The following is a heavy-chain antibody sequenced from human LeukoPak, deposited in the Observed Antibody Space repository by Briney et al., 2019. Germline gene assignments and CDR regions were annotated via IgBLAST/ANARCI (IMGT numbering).Heavy chain of an antibody. CDR3: ARVKRTAAAGDKPFNY. CDR1: GYTFTSYD. V-gene: IGHV1-8*01. CDR2: MNPNSGNT. J-gene: IGHJ4*02. D-gene: IGHD6-13*01. Sequence: ASVKVSCKASGYTFTSYDINWVRQATGQGLEWMGWMNPNSGNTGYAQKFQGRVTMTRNTSISTAYMELSSLRSEDTAVYYCARVKRTAAAGDKPFNYWGQGTLVTVSS.